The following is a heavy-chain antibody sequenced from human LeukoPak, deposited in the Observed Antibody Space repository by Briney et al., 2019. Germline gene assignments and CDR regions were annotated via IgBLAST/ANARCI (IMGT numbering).Heavy chain of an antibody. Sequence: PGGSLRLSCAASGFTFSSYAMSWVRQAPGKGLEWVSAISGSGGSTYYADSVKGRFTISRDNSKNTLYLQMNSLRAEDTAVYYCARDPRGHRYYDSSGYYDYWGQGTLVTVSS. CDR3: ARDPRGHRYYDSSGYYDY. CDR2: ISGSGGST. CDR1: GFTFSSYA. D-gene: IGHD3-22*01. J-gene: IGHJ4*02. V-gene: IGHV3-23*01.